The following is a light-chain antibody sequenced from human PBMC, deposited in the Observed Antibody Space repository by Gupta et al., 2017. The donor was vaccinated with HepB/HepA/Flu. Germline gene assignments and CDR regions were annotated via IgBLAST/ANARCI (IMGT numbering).Light chain of an antibody. CDR3: SSYTSSLVV. CDR1: SSDVGGYNY. CDR2: DVS. V-gene: IGLV2-14*01. Sequence: QSALTQPASVSGSPGQSITISCTGTSSDVGGYNYVSWYQQHPGKAPKLMIYDVSKRPSGVSNRFSGSKSGNTASLTISGLQAEDEAYYYCSSYTSSLVVFGGGTKLTVL. J-gene: IGLJ2*01.